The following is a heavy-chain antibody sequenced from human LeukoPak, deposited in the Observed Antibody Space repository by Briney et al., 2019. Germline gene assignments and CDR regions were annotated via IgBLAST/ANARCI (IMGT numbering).Heavy chain of an antibody. D-gene: IGHD4/OR15-4a*01. CDR1: EYSFTSYW. CDR3: ARHIGLTTTYLDY. Sequence: GESLKISCKGSEYSFTSYWIAWLRQLPGKGVEWMGMIYPGDSDTRYSPSFQGHVTISADKSINTAYLQWSSLKASDTAIYYCARHIGLTTTYLDYWGQGTLVAVSS. J-gene: IGHJ4*02. V-gene: IGHV5-51*01. CDR2: IYPGDSDT.